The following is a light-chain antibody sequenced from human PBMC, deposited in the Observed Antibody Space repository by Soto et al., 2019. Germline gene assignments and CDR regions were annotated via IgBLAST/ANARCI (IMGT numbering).Light chain of an antibody. CDR2: GAS. J-gene: IGKJ1*01. V-gene: IGKV3-20*01. CDR1: QSVTSRY. CDR3: QQYDTSQT. Sequence: EIVLTQSPGTLSLSPGERATLSCRASQSVTSRYLAWYQQKPGQAPRLLIYGASSRATGTPDRFSGGGSGTDFTLTISRLEPEDFAVYYCQQYDTSQTFGQGTKVDIK.